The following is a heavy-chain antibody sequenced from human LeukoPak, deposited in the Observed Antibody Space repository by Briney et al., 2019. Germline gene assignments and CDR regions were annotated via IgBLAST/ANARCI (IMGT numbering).Heavy chain of an antibody. Sequence: GGSLRLSCAASGFTFSDSYMTWFRQAPGKGLEWVSYISGSGTAIYYADSVKRRFTVSRDNAKNSLYLQMNSLRAEDTAVYYCATGGSGYHSSENDYWGQGTLVTVSS. J-gene: IGHJ4*02. CDR3: ATGGSGYHSSENDY. V-gene: IGHV3-11*01. D-gene: IGHD6-19*01. CDR2: ISGSGTAI. CDR1: GFTFSDSY.